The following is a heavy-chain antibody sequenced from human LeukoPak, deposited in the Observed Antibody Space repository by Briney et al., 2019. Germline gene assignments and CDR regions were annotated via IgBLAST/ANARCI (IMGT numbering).Heavy chain of an antibody. CDR1: GGSISSYY. J-gene: IGHJ3*02. CDR2: ISPTGST. Sequence: SETLSLTCTDSGGSISSYYWSWIRQPPGKGLECTGYISPTGSTKYNPSLKSRVTISADTSKNQFSLKLSSVTAADTAVYFCARLGQPNAFDIWGQGTMVTVSS. V-gene: IGHV4-59*08. CDR3: ARLGQPNAFDI. D-gene: IGHD3-16*01.